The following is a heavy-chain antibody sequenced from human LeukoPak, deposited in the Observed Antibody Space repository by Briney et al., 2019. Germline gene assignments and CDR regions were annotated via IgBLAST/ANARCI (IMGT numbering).Heavy chain of an antibody. V-gene: IGHV4-61*01. Sequence: SGTLSLTCSVSGGSVSINSYYWSWIRQPPGKGLEWIGYIYYSGNTNYNPSLKSRVTISVDTSKNQFSLKLRSVTSADTAVYYCARELEINRFDPWGQETLVTVSP. CDR2: IYYSGNT. CDR3: ARELEINRFDP. J-gene: IGHJ5*02. D-gene: IGHD1-1*01. CDR1: GGSVSINSYY.